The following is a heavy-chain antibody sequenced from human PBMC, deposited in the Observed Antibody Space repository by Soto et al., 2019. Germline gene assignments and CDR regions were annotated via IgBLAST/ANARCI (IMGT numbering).Heavy chain of an antibody. V-gene: IGHV5-51*01. Sequence: PGESLKISCKGSGYSFTSYWIGWVRHMPGKGLECMGIIYPSDSDTRYSPSFQGQVTISADKSIYTAYLQWSSLKASDTAMYYCARGQVETRLFDDWGKGTQVTVSS. D-gene: IGHD1-1*01. J-gene: IGHJ4*02. CDR2: IYPSDSDT. CDR1: GYSFTSYW. CDR3: ARGQVETRLFDD.